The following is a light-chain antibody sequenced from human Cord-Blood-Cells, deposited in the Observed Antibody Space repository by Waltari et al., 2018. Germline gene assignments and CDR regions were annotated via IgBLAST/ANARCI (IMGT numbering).Light chain of an antibody. Sequence: QSVLTQPPSVSGAPGQRVTLSCTGRSSNIGAGYDVHWYQQLPGTAPKLLIYGNSNRPSGVPDRFSGSKSGTSASLAITGLQAEDEADYYCQSYDSSLSGWVFGGGTELTVL. CDR1: SSNIGAGYD. CDR2: GNS. J-gene: IGLJ3*02. CDR3: QSYDSSLSGWV. V-gene: IGLV1-40*01.